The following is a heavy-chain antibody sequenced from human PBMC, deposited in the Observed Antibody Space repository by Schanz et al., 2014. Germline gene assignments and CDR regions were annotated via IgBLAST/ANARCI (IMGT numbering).Heavy chain of an antibody. V-gene: IGHV3-30*18. CDR3: AKDSTHIDIVLVPTAIDY. CDR2: MSYDGSIK. Sequence: QVQLVESGGGVVQPGRSLRLSCVASGFTFSSYGMHWVRQAPGKGLEWVAAMSYDGSIKYYGDSVKGRFTISRDNSKNTLYLHMNTLRSEDTAVYYCAKDSTHIDIVLVPTAIDYWGQGTLVTVSS. CDR1: GFTFSSYG. D-gene: IGHD2-2*01. J-gene: IGHJ4*02.